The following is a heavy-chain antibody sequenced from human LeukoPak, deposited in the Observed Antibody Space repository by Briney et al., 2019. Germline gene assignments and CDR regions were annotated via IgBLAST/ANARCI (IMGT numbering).Heavy chain of an antibody. CDR3: AAKTRLSAVTSYYYVDV. CDR2: ITESGDNT. J-gene: IGHJ6*03. CDR1: GFTFSSYA. D-gene: IGHD3-10*01. V-gene: IGHV3-23*01. Sequence: GGSLRLSCAASGFTFSSYATSWVRQAPGKGLEWVSSITESGDNTYYADSVKGRFTISRDNSKNTLYLQMNSLRAEDTAVYYCAAKTRLSAVTSYYYVDVWGKGTTATVSS.